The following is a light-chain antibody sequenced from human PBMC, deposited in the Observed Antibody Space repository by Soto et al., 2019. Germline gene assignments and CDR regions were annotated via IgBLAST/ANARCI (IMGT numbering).Light chain of an antibody. Sequence: IQVAQSPPSLSASVGDTVTITCRASQDIRNDLGWYQQKPGRAPKLLIYGASNLQSGVPSRFSGSVSGTDFTLTISSLQPEDFATYYCLQDYNFPQPFGQGTKVEIK. CDR2: GAS. CDR3: LQDYNFPQP. V-gene: IGKV1-6*01. J-gene: IGKJ1*01. CDR1: QDIRND.